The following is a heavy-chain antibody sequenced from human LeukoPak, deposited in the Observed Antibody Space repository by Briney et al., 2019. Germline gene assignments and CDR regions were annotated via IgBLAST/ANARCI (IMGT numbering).Heavy chain of an antibody. Sequence: QGGSLTLSCAASGFTLSTYWMHWVRQGPGKGLVWVSCINSDGSRTTYADSVKGRFTISRDNAKNTLYLQMNTLRVEDTAVYYCARGSWSAADTNIDYWGQGNLAAVSS. CDR3: ARGSWSAADTNIDY. V-gene: IGHV3-74*01. D-gene: IGHD6-13*01. CDR1: GFTLSTYW. J-gene: IGHJ4*02. CDR2: INSDGSRT.